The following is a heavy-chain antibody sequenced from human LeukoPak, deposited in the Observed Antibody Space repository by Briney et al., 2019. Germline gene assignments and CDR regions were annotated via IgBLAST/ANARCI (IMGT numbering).Heavy chain of an antibody. D-gene: IGHD6-19*01. CDR1: GYTFTGYF. Sequence: ASVKVSCKASGYTFTGYFMHWVRQAPGQGLEWMGWINPNSGGTNFAQKFQGRVTMTTDTSTSTAYMELRSLRSDDTAVYYCARDSRIAVAGTAWFDPWGQGTLVTVSS. CDR2: INPNSGGT. CDR3: ARDSRIAVAGTAWFDP. J-gene: IGHJ5*02. V-gene: IGHV1-2*02.